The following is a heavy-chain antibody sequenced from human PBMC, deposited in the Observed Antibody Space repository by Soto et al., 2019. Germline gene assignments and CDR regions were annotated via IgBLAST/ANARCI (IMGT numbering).Heavy chain of an antibody. Sequence: QVQLVQSGAEVKKPGSSVKVSCKTSRDTFNKYAFNWVRQAPGQGLEWMGWIIPIFSSRNYAEKFQGRVTITADDSTSTAYMELRSLRFEDTAVYYCARGETYLVVWGQGTTVTVSS. CDR3: ARGETYLVV. D-gene: IGHD3-16*01. CDR2: IIPIFSSR. V-gene: IGHV1-69*01. J-gene: IGHJ6*02. CDR1: RDTFNKYA.